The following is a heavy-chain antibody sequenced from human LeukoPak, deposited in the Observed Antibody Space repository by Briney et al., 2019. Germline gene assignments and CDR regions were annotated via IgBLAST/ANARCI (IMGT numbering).Heavy chain of an antibody. CDR2: IIPIHGTA. Sequence: SVKVSCKASGGIFSSYAISWVRQAPGRGLEWMGRIIPIHGTANYAQKFQGRVTITADKSTSTAYMELSSLRSEDTAVYYCARAPDGGAFDIWGQGTMVTVSS. CDR3: ARAPDGGAFDI. V-gene: IGHV1-69*04. J-gene: IGHJ3*02. D-gene: IGHD3-16*01. CDR1: GGIFSSYA.